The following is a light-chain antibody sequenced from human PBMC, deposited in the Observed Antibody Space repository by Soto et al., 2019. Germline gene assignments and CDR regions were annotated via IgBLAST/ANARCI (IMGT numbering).Light chain of an antibody. J-gene: IGKJ1*01. Sequence: DIQMTQSPSSLSASVGVRVTLTCRASQSISTFLNWYQQKPAKATKLLIYAASNLHSGVPSRFGVSGPGTDVALTISSLQPEEFATYYCQLSYSILWTFDQGTKGESK. CDR3: QLSYSILWT. V-gene: IGKV1-39*01. CDR1: QSISTF. CDR2: AAS.